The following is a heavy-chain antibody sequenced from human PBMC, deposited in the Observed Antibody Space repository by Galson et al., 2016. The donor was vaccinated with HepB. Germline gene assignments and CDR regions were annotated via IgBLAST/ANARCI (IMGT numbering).Heavy chain of an antibody. CDR2: ISAGGDST. V-gene: IGHV3-23*01. Sequence: SLRLSCAASGFSFSSYAMSWVRQAPGKGLEWVSVISAGGDSTYYADSVKGRFTISRDNSKNTLYLQMNSLRAEDTALYYCAKYVVGSTLRPQGYFDYWGQGTLVTVSS. CDR3: AKYVVGSTLRPQGYFDY. J-gene: IGHJ4*02. CDR1: GFSFSSYA. D-gene: IGHD1-7*01.